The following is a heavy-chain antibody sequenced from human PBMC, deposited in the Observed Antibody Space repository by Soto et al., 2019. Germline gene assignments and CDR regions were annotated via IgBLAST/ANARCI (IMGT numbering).Heavy chain of an antibody. CDR2: MTATGVSI. J-gene: IGHJ4*02. CDR3: AKDSIPYSSSYDLDH. D-gene: IGHD6-6*01. V-gene: IGHV3-23*01. Sequence: EVLLLESGGGLVQPGGSLRLSCVASGFSFSGYAMSWVRQAPGKGLVWVSSMTATGVSIYYADSVRGRFTISRDNSKNTLYLQMSSLRAEDTARYYCAKDSIPYSSSYDLDHWGRGALVTVSS. CDR1: GFSFSGYA.